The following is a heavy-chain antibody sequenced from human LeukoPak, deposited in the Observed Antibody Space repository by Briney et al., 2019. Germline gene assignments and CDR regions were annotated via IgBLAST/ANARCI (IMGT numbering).Heavy chain of an antibody. Sequence: GGSLRLSCAASGFTFSSYSMNWVRQAPGKGLEWVSFITSGSDYMHYADSVKGRFTISRDNAKKSLYLQMNSLRAEDTAVYYCASPITMVRGVVSDYWGRGILVTVSS. V-gene: IGHV3-21*01. CDR2: ITSGSDYM. CDR1: GFTFSSYS. D-gene: IGHD3-10*01. CDR3: ASPITMVRGVVSDY. J-gene: IGHJ4*02.